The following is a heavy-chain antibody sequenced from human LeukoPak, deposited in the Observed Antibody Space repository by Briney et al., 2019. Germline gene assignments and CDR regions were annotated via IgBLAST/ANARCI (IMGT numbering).Heavy chain of an antibody. CDR2: IKQDGSEI. CDR3: ARAPGDPPNY. Sequence: PGGSLRLSCAASGFTFSSYLMSWVRQAPGKGLEWVANIKQDGSEIYYVGSVKGRFTISRDNAKNSLYLQMKSLRVEDTAVYYCARAPGDPPNYWGQGTLVTVSS. CDR1: GFTFSSYL. V-gene: IGHV3-7*03. J-gene: IGHJ4*02.